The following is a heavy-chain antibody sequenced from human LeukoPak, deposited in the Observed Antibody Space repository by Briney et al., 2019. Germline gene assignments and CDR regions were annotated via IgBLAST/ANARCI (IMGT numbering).Heavy chain of an antibody. CDR3: ANEAGPANLGWLQLRANLNDAFDT. CDR1: GFTFSSYA. V-gene: IGHV3-23*02. Sequence: PGGSLTLSCAASGFTFSSYALSWFRRPPGRGREGVPASSGSGGSTYYQASVKGRFPISGDNSKNQLSLQMNALTAADTAGYYCANEAGPANLGWLQLRANLNDAFDTWGQGTMVTVSS. D-gene: IGHD5-24*01. J-gene: IGHJ3*02. CDR2: SSGSGGST.